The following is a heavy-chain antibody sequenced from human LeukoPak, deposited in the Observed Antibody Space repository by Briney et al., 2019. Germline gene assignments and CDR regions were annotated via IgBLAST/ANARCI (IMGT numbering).Heavy chain of an antibody. CDR1: GYSFTSYW. CDR2: IYPGDSDT. V-gene: IGHV5-51*01. CDR3: ARAYGSGSYRGYYYYMDV. D-gene: IGHD3-10*01. J-gene: IGHJ6*03. Sequence: GESLRISCKGSGYSFTSYWIGWVRQMPGKGLEWMGIIYPGDSDTRYSPSFQGQVTISADKSISTAYLQWSSLKASDTAMYYCARAYGSGSYRGYYYYMDVWGKGTTVTVSS.